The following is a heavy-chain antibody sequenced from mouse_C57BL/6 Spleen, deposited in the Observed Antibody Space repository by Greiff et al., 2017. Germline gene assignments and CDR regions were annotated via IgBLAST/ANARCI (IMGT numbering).Heavy chain of an antibody. Sequence: VQLQQSGAELVRPGTSVKVSCKASGYAFTNYLIEWVKQRPGQGLAWIGVINPGSGGTNYNEKFKGKAPLTAAKSSSTAYMQLSSLTSEDSAVYFCARSGLRKGSWFAYWGQGTLVTVSA. J-gene: IGHJ3*01. D-gene: IGHD2-4*01. CDR3: ARSGLRKGSWFAY. V-gene: IGHV1-54*01. CDR2: INPGSGGT. CDR1: GYAFTNYL.